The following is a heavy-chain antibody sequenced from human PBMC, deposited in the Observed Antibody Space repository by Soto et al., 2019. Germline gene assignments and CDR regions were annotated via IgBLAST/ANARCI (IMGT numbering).Heavy chain of an antibody. J-gene: IGHJ4*02. CDR1: GGSFSSYA. Sequence: QVQLVQSGAEVKKPGSSVKVSCKASGGSFSSYAISWLRQAPGQGLEWMVGIIGLFGTRNYAHKFETRITITTEEITITDYMELSSLIADYSAVYYCARGQYYYHSCLHYWGQGSQV. CDR2: IIGLFGTR. V-gene: IGHV1-69*01. D-gene: IGHD3-22*01. CDR3: ARGQYYYHSCLHY.